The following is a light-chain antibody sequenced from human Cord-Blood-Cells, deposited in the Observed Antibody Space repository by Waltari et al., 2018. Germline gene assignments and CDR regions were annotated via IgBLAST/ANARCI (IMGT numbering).Light chain of an antibody. V-gene: IGKV3-15*01. J-gene: IGKJ4*01. CDR3: QQYNNWLT. CDR2: GAS. Sequence: EIVMTQSPATLSVSPGERATLSCRASQSVSSNLAWYQQKPCQAPRLLIYGASTRATGIPARVSGSGSGTEFTLTISSLQSEDFAVYYCQQYNNWLTFGGGTKVEIK. CDR1: QSVSSN.